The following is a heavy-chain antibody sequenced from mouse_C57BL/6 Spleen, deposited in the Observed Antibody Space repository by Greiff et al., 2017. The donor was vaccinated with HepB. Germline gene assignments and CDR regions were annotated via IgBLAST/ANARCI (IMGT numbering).Heavy chain of an antibody. V-gene: IGHV1-42*01. D-gene: IGHD3-2*02. Sequence: EVQLQQSGPELVKPGASVKISCKASGYSFTGYYMNWVKQSPEKSLEWIGEINPSTGGTTYNQKFKAKATLTVDKSSSTAYMQLKSLTSEDSAVYYCAPAQVPYWGQGTLVTVSA. J-gene: IGHJ3*01. CDR3: APAQVPY. CDR1: GYSFTGYY. CDR2: INPSTGGT.